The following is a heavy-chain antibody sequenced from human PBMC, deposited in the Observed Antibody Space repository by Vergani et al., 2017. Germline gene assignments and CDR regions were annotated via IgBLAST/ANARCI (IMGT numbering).Heavy chain of an antibody. Sequence: EVQLVESGGGLVQPGGSLRLSCAASGFTFSSYWMSWVRQAPGKGLEWVANIKQDGGEKYYVDSVKGRFTISRDNAKNSLYLQMNSLRAEDTAVYYCARDRARTLPQYYYYYYYMDVWGKGTTVTVSS. CDR3: ARDRARTLPQYYYYYYYMDV. D-gene: IGHD1-14*01. CDR2: IKQDGGEK. V-gene: IGHV3-7*01. CDR1: GFTFSSYW. J-gene: IGHJ6*03.